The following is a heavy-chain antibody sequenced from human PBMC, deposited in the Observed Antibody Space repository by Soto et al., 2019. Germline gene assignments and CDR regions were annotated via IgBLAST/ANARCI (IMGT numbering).Heavy chain of an antibody. CDR2: ISYDGSNK. J-gene: IGHJ4*02. V-gene: IGHV3-30-3*01. Sequence: VQLVESGGGVVQPGRSLRLSCAASGFTFSSYAMHWVRQAPGKGLEWVAVISYDGSNKYYADSVKGRFTISRDNSKNTRHLQMNSLRAEDTAVYYCAIDGAQDPNSSGWYYFDYWGQGTLVTVSS. CDR1: GFTFSSYA. D-gene: IGHD6-19*01. CDR3: AIDGAQDPNSSGWYYFDY.